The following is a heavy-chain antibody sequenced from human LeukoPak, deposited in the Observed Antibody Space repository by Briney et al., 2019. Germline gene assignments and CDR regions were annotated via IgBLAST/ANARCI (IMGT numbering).Heavy chain of an antibody. J-gene: IGHJ4*02. D-gene: IGHD3-22*01. Sequence: PGGSLRLSCAASGFTFGSYWMHWVRQAPGKGLVWVSRIHSSGTRTNYADSVEGRFTISRDNAKKTLYLQMNSLRGEDTAVYYCTRDRTHYYDSSGYYYGGFDYWGQGTLVTVSS. CDR1: GFTFGSYW. CDR2: IHSSGTRT. V-gene: IGHV3-74*01. CDR3: TRDRTHYYDSSGYYYGGFDY.